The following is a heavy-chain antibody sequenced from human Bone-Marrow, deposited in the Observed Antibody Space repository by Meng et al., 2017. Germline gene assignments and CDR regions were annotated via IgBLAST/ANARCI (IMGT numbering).Heavy chain of an antibody. CDR3: ARTRGYSYGYYGY. V-gene: IGHV4-34*01. Sequence: QVHLQQWGAGLLKASETLSLTCAVYGGSFSGYYWSWIRQPPGKGLEWIGEINHSGSTNYNPSLKSRVTISVDTSKNQFSLKLSSVTAADTAVYYCARTRGYSYGYYGYWGQGTLVTVSS. D-gene: IGHD5-18*01. CDR2: INHSGST. CDR1: GGSFSGYY. J-gene: IGHJ4*02.